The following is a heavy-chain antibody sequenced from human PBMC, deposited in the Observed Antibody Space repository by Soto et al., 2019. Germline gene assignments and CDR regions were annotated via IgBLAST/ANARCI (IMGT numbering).Heavy chain of an antibody. CDR2: IIPLFGTA. J-gene: IGHJ4*02. CDR1: GVTFSSET. Sequence: SVKVSCKASGVTFSSETLGWVRQAPGQGLEWVGGIIPLFGTASYAQKFQGRVTITADESTSTVYVELSSLRSDDTAVYFCATELGENPASPFDAWGQGTLVTVSS. CDR3: ATELGENPASPFDA. V-gene: IGHV1-69*13. D-gene: IGHD3-10*01.